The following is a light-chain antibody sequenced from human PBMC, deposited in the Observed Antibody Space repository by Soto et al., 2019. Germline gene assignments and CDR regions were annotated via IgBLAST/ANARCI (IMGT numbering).Light chain of an antibody. CDR2: DSI. CDR1: NSNIGAGYE. Sequence: QSVLTQPPSVSGAPGQRITFSCTGSNSNIGAGYEVHWYQQLPGTAPKLLIYDSINRPSGVPDRFSGSKSGTSASLAITGLQAGDEADYYCQSYDSRLSGAIFGGGTKLTVL. CDR3: QSYDSRLSGAI. J-gene: IGLJ2*01. V-gene: IGLV1-40*01.